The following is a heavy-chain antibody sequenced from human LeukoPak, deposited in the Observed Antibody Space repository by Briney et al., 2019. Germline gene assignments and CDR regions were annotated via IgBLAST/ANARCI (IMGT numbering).Heavy chain of an antibody. J-gene: IGHJ4*02. D-gene: IGHD5-24*01. CDR3: ARGEMATMRY. Sequence: PSETLSLTCAVSGYSISSGYYWGWIRQPPGKGLEWIGGIYHSGSTYYNPSLKSRVTISVDTSKNQFSLKLSSVTAADTAVYYCARGEMATMRYWGQGTLVTVSS. CDR2: IYHSGST. V-gene: IGHV4-38-2*01. CDR1: GYSISSGYY.